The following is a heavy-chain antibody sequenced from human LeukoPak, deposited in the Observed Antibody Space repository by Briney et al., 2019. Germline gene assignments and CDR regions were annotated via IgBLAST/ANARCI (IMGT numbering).Heavy chain of an antibody. CDR1: GFTVSSNY. J-gene: IGHJ5*02. CDR3: ARDLYSNYRRFDP. V-gene: IGHV3-66*01. CDR2: IYSGGST. Sequence: GGSLRLSCAASGFTVSSNYMSWVRQAPGKGPEWVSGIYSGGSTYYADSVKGRFTISRDNSKNTLYLQMNSLRAEDTAVYYCARDLYSNYRRFDPWGQGTLVTVSS. D-gene: IGHD4-4*01.